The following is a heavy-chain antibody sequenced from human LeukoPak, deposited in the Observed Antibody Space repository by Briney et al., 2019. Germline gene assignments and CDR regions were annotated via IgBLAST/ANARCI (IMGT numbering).Heavy chain of an antibody. J-gene: IGHJ6*03. Sequence: SVKVTCKASGGTFSSYTISWVRQAPGQGLEWMGRIIPILGIANYAQKFQGRVTITADKSASTAYMELSSLRSEDTAVYYCARDDFWSGYYNYYYDYMDVWGNGTTVTVSS. CDR3: ARDDFWSGYYNYYYDYMDV. D-gene: IGHD3-3*01. CDR1: GGTFSSYT. V-gene: IGHV1-69*04. CDR2: IIPILGIA.